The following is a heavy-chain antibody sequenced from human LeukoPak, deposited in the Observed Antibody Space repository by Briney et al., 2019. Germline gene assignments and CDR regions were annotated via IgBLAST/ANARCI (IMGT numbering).Heavy chain of an antibody. V-gene: IGHV4-38-2*02. Sequence: KPSETLSLTCTVSGYSISSGYYWGWIRQPPGKGLEWIGSIYHSGSTYYNPSLKSRVTISVDTSKNQFSLKLSSVTAADTAVYYCAREGITMIKAPVAFDIWGQGTMVNVSS. D-gene: IGHD3-22*01. CDR1: GYSISSGYY. CDR2: IYHSGST. CDR3: AREGITMIKAPVAFDI. J-gene: IGHJ3*02.